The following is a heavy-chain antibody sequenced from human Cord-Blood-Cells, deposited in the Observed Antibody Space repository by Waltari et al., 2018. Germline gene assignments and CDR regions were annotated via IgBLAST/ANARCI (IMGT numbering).Heavy chain of an antibody. V-gene: IGHV1-3*01. CDR3: ARALFSNIWRWFDP. Sequence: QVQLVQSGAEVKKPGASVKVSCKASGYTFTSYAMNWVRQAPGQRLEWMGWINAGNGNTKYSQKFQGRVTITRDTSASTAYMELSSLRSEDTAVYYCARALFSNIWRWFDPWGQGTLVTVSS. CDR2: INAGNGNT. D-gene: IGHD2-21*01. CDR1: GYTFTSYA. J-gene: IGHJ5*02.